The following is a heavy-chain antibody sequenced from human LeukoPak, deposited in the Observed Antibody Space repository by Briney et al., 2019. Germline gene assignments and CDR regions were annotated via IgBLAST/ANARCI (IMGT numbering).Heavy chain of an antibody. CDR2: IQYSGST. J-gene: IGHJ4*02. Sequence: PSETLSPTCTVSGGSISSYHWSWIRQSPGKGLEWMGYIQYSGSTNRNPSLKSRVTISVDTSKNQFSLKLSSVTAADTAVYYCASLIYVSSGNYFDKWGQGTLVTVSS. CDR3: ASLIYVSSGNYFDK. D-gene: IGHD3-22*01. CDR1: GGSISSYH. V-gene: IGHV4-59*08.